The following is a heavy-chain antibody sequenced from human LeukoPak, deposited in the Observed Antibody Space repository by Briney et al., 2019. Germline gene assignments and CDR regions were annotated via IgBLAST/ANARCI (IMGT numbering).Heavy chain of an antibody. CDR2: ISAYNGNT. Sequence: GASVTVSCTASGYTFTSYGISWVRQAPGQGLEWMGWISAYNGNTNYAQKLQGRVTMTTDTSTSTAYMELRSLRSDDTAVYYCARVDDYVWGSYRHTYYFDYWGQGTLVTVSS. J-gene: IGHJ4*02. CDR1: GYTFTSYG. V-gene: IGHV1-18*01. D-gene: IGHD3-16*02. CDR3: ARVDDYVWGSYRHTYYFDY.